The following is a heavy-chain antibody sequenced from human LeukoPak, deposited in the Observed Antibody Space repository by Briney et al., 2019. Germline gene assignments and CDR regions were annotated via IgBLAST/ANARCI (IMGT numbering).Heavy chain of an antibody. J-gene: IGHJ5*02. CDR2: MNPNSGNT. D-gene: IGHD3-22*01. V-gene: IGHV1-8*01. CDR1: GYTFTSCD. CDR3: ARVEDYYDSSGYFDWFDP. Sequence: ASVKLSCNAAGYTFTSCDINWVRLGPGQGLEWMGWMNPNSGNTGYAQKFQGRVTMTRNTSISTAYMELSSLRSEDTAVYYCARVEDYYDSSGYFDWFDPWGQGTLVTVSS.